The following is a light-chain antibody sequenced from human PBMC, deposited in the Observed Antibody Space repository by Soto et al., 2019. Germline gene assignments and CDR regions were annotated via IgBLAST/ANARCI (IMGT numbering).Light chain of an antibody. Sequence: DVVVTQSPHALPVTLGQPASISCRSTQSLVDSDGNTYLTWLQQRPGQSPRRLIYKVSNRDSGVPDRFSGSGAGTDCTLKISGVEAEDVGVYYCLQGTHWPWTLGQGTQVEIK. CDR1: QSLVDSDGNTY. CDR3: LQGTHWPWT. V-gene: IGKV2-30*01. CDR2: KVS. J-gene: IGKJ1*01.